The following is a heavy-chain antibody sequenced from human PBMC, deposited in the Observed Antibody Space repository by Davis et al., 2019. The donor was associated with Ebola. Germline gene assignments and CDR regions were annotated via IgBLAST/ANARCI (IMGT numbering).Heavy chain of an antibody. CDR2: ISSSSSYI. D-gene: IGHD6-13*01. J-gene: IGHJ4*02. Sequence: GGSLRLSCAASGFTFSSYSMNWVRQAPGKGLEWVSYISSSSSYIYYADSVKGRFTISRDNAKNSLYLQMNSLRAEDTAVYYCARGPSTGNSFSYWGQGTLVTVSS. V-gene: IGHV3-21*01. CDR1: GFTFSSYS. CDR3: ARGPSTGNSFSY.